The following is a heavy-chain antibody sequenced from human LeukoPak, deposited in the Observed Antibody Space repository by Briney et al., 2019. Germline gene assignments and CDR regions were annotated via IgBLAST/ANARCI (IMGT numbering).Heavy chain of an antibody. CDR2: IKQYGSEK. Sequence: GGSLRLSCAASGFTFSSYWMSWVRQPPGKGLEWVANIKQYGSEKYYVDSVKGRFTISRDNAKNSLYLQMNSLRAEDTAVYYCARVWCSSTSCYSTPPDYMDVWGKGTTVTVSS. D-gene: IGHD2-2*02. J-gene: IGHJ6*03. V-gene: IGHV3-7*01. CDR1: GFTFSSYW. CDR3: ARVWCSSTSCYSTPPDYMDV.